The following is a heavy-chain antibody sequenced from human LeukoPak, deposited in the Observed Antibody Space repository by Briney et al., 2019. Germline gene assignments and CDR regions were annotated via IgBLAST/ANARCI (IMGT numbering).Heavy chain of an antibody. V-gene: IGHV3-30*04. CDR2: ISYDGSNK. CDR3: ARTKWQWYNWFDP. CDR1: EFTFSSYA. J-gene: IGHJ5*02. Sequence: QPGGSLRLSCAASEFTFSSYAMSWVRQAPGKGLEWVAVISYDGSNKYYADSVKGRFTISRDNSKNTLYLQMNSLRAEDTAVYYCARTKWQWYNWFDPWGQGTLVTVSS. D-gene: IGHD2-8*01.